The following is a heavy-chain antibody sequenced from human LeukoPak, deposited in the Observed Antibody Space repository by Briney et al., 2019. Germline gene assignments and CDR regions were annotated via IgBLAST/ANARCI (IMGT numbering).Heavy chain of an antibody. CDR2: IIPILGIA. V-gene: IGHV1-69*04. J-gene: IGHJ3*02. CDR3: ARAGAVAGTYDAFDI. D-gene: IGHD6-19*01. Sequence: ASVKVSCKASGGTFSSYAISWVRQAPGQGLEWMRRIIPILGIANYAQKFQGRVTITADKSTSTAYMELSSLRSEDTAVYYCARAGAVAGTYDAFDIWGQGTMVTVSS. CDR1: GGTFSSYA.